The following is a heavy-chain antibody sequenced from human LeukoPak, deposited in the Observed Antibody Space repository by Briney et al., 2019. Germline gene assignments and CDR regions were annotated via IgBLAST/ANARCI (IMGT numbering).Heavy chain of an antibody. CDR2: ISGSSSTI. J-gene: IGHJ4*02. CDR1: GFTFSRYS. Sequence: GGSLRLSCAASGFTFSRYSMNWVRQAPGKRLEWVSYISGSSSTIYYADSVKGRFTISRDNAKNSLYLQMNSLRDEDTAVYYCARGAGRGGYYFDYWGQGTLVSVSS. V-gene: IGHV3-48*02. D-gene: IGHD6-13*01. CDR3: ARGAGRGGYYFDY.